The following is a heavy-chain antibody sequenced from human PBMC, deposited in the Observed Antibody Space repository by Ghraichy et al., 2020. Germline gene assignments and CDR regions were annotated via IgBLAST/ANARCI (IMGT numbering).Heavy chain of an antibody. D-gene: IGHD3-22*01. V-gene: IGHV2-70*04. J-gene: IGHJ4*02. CDR3: ARSSHYYDSKGGTYYFDY. CDR2: IDWDDDK. Sequence: SGPTLVKPTQTLTLTCTFSGFSLSTSGMRVSWIRQPPGKALEWLARIDWDDDKFYSTSLKTRLTISKDTSKNQVVLTMTNMDPVDTATYYCARSSHYYDSKGGTYYFDYWGQGTLVTVSS. CDR1: GFSLSTSGMR.